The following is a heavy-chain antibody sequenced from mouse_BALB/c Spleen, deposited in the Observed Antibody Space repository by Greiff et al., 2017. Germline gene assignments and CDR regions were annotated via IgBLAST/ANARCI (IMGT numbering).Heavy chain of an antibody. CDR1: GFNIKDTY. CDR2: IDPANGNT. Sequence: EVQLVESGAELVKPGASVKLSCTASGFNIKDTYMHWVKQRPEQGLEWIGRIDPANGNTKYDPKFQGKATITADTSSNTAYLQLSSLTSEDTAVYYCARVKGASMDYWGQGTSVTVSS. J-gene: IGHJ4*01. CDR3: ARVKGASMDY. V-gene: IGHV14-3*02.